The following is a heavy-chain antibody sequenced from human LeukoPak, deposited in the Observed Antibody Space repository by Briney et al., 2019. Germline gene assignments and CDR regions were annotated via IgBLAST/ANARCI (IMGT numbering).Heavy chain of an antibody. CDR3: ARFEYSSSTWDY. V-gene: IGHV3-21*01. CDR1: GFTFSSYS. D-gene: IGHD6-6*01. J-gene: IGHJ4*02. Sequence: GGSLRLSCAASGFTFSSYSMNWVRPAPGKGLEWVSSISSSSSYIYYADSVKGRFTISRDNAKNSLYLQMNSLRAEDTAVYYCARFEYSSSTWDYWGQGTLVTVSS. CDR2: ISSSSSYI.